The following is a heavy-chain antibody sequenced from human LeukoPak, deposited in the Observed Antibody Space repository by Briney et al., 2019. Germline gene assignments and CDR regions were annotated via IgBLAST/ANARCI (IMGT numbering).Heavy chain of an antibody. CDR3: AKYSYAASVFYYYYIDV. J-gene: IGHJ6*03. Sequence: SETLSLTCPVYGGSFSGYYWSWIRQPPGKGLEWIGEIHHSGSTNYNPSLKSRVTISLDTSKNQFSLKLSSVTAADTAVYYCAKYSYAASVFYYYYIDVWGKGTTVTVSS. D-gene: IGHD2-15*01. V-gene: IGHV4-34*01. CDR2: IHHSGST. CDR1: GGSFSGYY.